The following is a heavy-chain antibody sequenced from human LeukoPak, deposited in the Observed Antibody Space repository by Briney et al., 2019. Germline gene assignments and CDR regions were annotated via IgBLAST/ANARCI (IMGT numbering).Heavy chain of an antibody. J-gene: IGHJ5*02. CDR1: GYTFTSYD. Sequence: ASVKVSCTASGYTFTSYDINWVRQAPGQGLEWMGWMNPNSGNTGYAQKFQGRVTMTRNTSISTAYMELSSLRSEDTAVYYCARRRNYVGGVDPWGQGTLVTVSS. V-gene: IGHV1-8*01. D-gene: IGHD1-7*01. CDR2: MNPNSGNT. CDR3: ARRRNYVGGVDP.